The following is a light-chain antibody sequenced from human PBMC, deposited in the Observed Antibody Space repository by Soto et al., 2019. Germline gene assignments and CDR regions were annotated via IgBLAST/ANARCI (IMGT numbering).Light chain of an antibody. CDR2: DAS. Sequence: DIPMTQSPPSVSASVGDRVTITCQARQDIGHYLNWYQQRPGEAPNLLIYDASTLQSGVPSRFTGSGSGTIFTFTISRLQPEDVATYYCQQYDDIPVFGPGTKV. CDR1: QDIGHY. J-gene: IGKJ3*01. V-gene: IGKV1-33*01. CDR3: QQYDDIPV.